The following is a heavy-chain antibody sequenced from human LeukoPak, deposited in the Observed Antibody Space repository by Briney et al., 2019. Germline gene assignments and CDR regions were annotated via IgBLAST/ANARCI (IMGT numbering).Heavy chain of an antibody. CDR2: ISGSGGST. J-gene: IGHJ4*02. V-gene: IGHV3-23*01. CDR3: AKPLIVGAQNSQAFDY. Sequence: HPGGSLRLSCAASRFTFSTYGMSWVRQAPGKGLEWVSSISGSGGSTNYADSVKGRFTISRDNSKNTLYLQMNSLRAEDTAVYYCAKPLIVGAQNSQAFDYWGQGTLVTVSS. D-gene: IGHD1-26*01. CDR1: RFTFSTYG.